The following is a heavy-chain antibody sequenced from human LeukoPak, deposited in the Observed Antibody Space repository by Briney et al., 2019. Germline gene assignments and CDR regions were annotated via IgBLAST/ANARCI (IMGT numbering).Heavy chain of an antibody. D-gene: IGHD3-22*01. CDR2: ISGSGGST. CDR3: AKQSGYSEYFQH. CDR1: GFTFSSYA. J-gene: IGHJ1*01. Sequence: GGSLRLSCAASGFTFSSYAMSWVRQAPGKGLEWVSAISGSGGSTYYADSVKGRFTISRDNSKNTLYLQMNRLRAEDTAVYYCAKQSGYSEYFQHWGQGTLVTVSS. V-gene: IGHV3-23*01.